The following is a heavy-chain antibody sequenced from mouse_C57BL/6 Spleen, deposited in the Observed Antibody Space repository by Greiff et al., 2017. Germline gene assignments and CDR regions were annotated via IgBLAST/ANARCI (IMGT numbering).Heavy chain of an antibody. J-gene: IGHJ3*01. V-gene: IGHV14-4*01. Sequence: EVQLQQPGAELVRPGASVKLSCTASGYTITDDYMHWVKQRPGQGLEWIGWIDPENGDTEYAPKFQGKDTITADTSSNTAYLQLSSLTSEDTAVYYCSYDGYFPFADWGQGTLVTVSA. CDR2: IDPENGDT. CDR3: SYDGYFPFAD. CDR1: GYTITDDY. D-gene: IGHD2-3*01.